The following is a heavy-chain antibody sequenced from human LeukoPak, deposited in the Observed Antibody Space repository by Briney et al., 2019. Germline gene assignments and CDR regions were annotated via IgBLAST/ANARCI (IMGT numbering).Heavy chain of an antibody. CDR1: GGAISSGSYY. Sequence: KPSETLSLTCTVSGGAISSGSYYWGLIRQPPGKGLEWIVTFYYSGSTYYNPSLKSRVTISVDTSKNQFSLKLSSVTAADTAVYYCARHGRGNNGSGSYKAFWFDPWGQGTLVTVSS. D-gene: IGHD3-10*01. V-gene: IGHV4-39*01. J-gene: IGHJ5*02. CDR2: FYYSGST. CDR3: ARHGRGNNGSGSYKAFWFDP.